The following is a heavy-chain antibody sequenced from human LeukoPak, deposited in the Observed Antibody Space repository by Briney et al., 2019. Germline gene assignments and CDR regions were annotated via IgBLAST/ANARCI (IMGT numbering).Heavy chain of an antibody. Sequence: GGSLRLSCAASGFTFSTYALSWVRQAPGRGLEWVSSISANGGSTYSADSVKSRFSFSRDNSKNTLHLQMNSLRAEDTAVYHCARQLGYCSDGSCYFDYWGQGTLVTVSS. J-gene: IGHJ4*02. CDR1: GFTFSTYA. CDR2: ISANGGST. CDR3: ARQLGYCSDGSCYFDY. V-gene: IGHV3-23*01. D-gene: IGHD2-15*01.